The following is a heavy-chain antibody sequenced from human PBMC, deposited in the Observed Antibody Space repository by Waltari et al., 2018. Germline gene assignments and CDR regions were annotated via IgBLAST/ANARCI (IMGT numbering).Heavy chain of an antibody. CDR2: ITAIVDIT. J-gene: IGHJ4*02. V-gene: IGHV3-23*04. CDR1: GFTISNYA. CDR3: AREGVAGTCDY. D-gene: IGHD6-19*01. Sequence: EVQLVESGGGLVKPGGSLRLSCAASGFTISNYAINWVSQAPGKGLGGVSVITAIVDITNHAESVKGRFTISRDNSKNEVYLQMNSLRAGDTAVYFCAREGVAGTCDYWGQGTLVTVSS.